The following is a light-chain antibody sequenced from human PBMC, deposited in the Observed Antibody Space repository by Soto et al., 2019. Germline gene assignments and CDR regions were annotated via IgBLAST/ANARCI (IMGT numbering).Light chain of an antibody. J-gene: IGKJ2*01. Sequence: EIVMTQSPATLSVSPGERATFSCRASQSVSSNLAWYQQKPGQAPRLLIYGASTRATGIPARFSGRGSGTEFSLTISSLQSEDFAVYYCQQYNDWPPYTFGQGTKLEI. CDR3: QQYNDWPPYT. CDR1: QSVSSN. V-gene: IGKV3-15*01. CDR2: GAS.